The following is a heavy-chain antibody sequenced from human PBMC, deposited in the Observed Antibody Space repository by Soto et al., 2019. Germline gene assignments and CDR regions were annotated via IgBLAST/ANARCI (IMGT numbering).Heavy chain of an antibody. CDR3: ASSSWLDSNYYYYGMDV. V-gene: IGHV3-21*01. J-gene: IGHJ6*02. D-gene: IGHD6-13*01. Sequence: AGGSLRLSCAASGFTFISYSMNWVRQAPGKGLEWVSSISSSSSYIYYADSVKGRFTISRDNAKNSLYLQMNSLRAEDTAVYYCASSSWLDSNYYYYGMDVWGQGTTVTVSS. CDR2: ISSSSSYI. CDR1: GFTFISYS.